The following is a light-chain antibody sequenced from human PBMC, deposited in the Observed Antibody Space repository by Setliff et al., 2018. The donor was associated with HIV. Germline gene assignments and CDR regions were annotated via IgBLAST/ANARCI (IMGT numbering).Light chain of an antibody. CDR1: SSDVGSYNF. J-gene: IGLJ2*01. CDR2: DVT. V-gene: IGLV2-23*02. Sequence: QSVLTQPASVSGSPGQSITISCTGTSSDVGSYNFVSWYQQHPGQAPKLIIYDVTKRPSGVPYRFSGSKSGNTASLTISGLLAEDEADYYCCSYPGSYTFVVFGGGTKVTVL. CDR3: CSYPGSYTFVV.